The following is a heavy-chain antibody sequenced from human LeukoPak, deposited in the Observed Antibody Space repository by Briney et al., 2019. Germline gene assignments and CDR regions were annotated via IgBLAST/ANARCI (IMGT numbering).Heavy chain of an antibody. D-gene: IGHD3-10*01. V-gene: IGHV3-7*01. CDR2: IKQDGSEK. CDR3: ARDAAGFSMVRGVFRESRKYYYYMDV. CDR1: GFTFSSSW. Sequence: PGGSLRLSCAASGFTFSSSWMSWVRQAPGKGLEWVANIKQDGSEKDYVDSVKGRFTISRDNAKNSLYLQMNSLRAEDTAVYYCARDAAGFSMVRGVFRESRKYYYYMDVWGKGTTVTISS. J-gene: IGHJ6*03.